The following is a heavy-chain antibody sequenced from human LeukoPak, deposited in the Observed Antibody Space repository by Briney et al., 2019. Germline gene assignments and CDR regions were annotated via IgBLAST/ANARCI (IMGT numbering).Heavy chain of an antibody. D-gene: IGHD3-22*01. Sequence: GASVKVSCKACGYTFTSYGISWVRQAPGQGLEWMGWISAYNGNTNYAQKLQGRVTMTTDTSTSTAYMELRSLRSDDTAVYYCARQGHYYDSSGYERAFDIWGQGTMVTVSS. J-gene: IGHJ3*02. CDR3: ARQGHYYDSSGYERAFDI. CDR1: GYTFTSYG. CDR2: ISAYNGNT. V-gene: IGHV1-18*01.